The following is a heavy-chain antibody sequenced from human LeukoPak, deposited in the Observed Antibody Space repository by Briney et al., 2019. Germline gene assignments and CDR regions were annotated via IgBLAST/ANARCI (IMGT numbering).Heavy chain of an antibody. J-gene: IGHJ4*02. CDR3: ARNEGYSSGWYNY. Sequence: PSETLSLTCTVSGGSISSGSYYWSWIRQPAGKGLEWIGRIYTSGSTNYNPSLKSRVTISLDTSKNQFSLKLNSVTAADTAVYYCARNEGYSSGWYNYWGQGTLVTVSS. V-gene: IGHV4-61*02. CDR1: GGSISSGSYY. D-gene: IGHD6-19*01. CDR2: IYTSGST.